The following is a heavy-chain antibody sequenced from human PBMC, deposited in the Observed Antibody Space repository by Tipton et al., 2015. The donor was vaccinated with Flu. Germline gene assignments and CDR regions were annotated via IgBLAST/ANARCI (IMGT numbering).Heavy chain of an antibody. J-gene: IGHJ6*02. CDR1: GFTFSSHW. CDR2: IKQDGSEK. D-gene: IGHD1-7*01. CDR3: ARVNYAYYYYYGMDV. V-gene: IGHV3-7*01. Sequence: GSLRLSCAASGFTFSSHWMSWVRQAPGKGLEWVANIKQDGSEKYYVDSVKGRFTISRDNAKNSLYLQMNSLRAEDTAVYYCARVNYAYYYYYGMDVWGQGTTVTVSS.